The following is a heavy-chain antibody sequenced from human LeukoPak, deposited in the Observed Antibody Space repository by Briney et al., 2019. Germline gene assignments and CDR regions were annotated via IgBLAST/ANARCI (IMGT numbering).Heavy chain of an antibody. Sequence: PSETLSLTCTVSGGSISSAGYYWSWIRQPPGKGLEWIGEINHSGSTNYNSSLKSRVTISVDTSRNQFSLKLSSVTAADTAVYYCARDFSSWYRYFQHWGQGTLVTVSS. D-gene: IGHD6-13*01. CDR2: INHSGST. CDR3: ARDFSSWYRYFQH. V-gene: IGHV4-39*07. J-gene: IGHJ1*01. CDR1: GGSISSAGYY.